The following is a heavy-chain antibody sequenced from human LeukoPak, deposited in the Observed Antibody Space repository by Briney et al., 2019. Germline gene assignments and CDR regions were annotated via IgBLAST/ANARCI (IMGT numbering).Heavy chain of an antibody. Sequence: SVKVSCKASGGTFSSYAISWVRQAPGQGLEWMGRIIPILGIANYAQKFQGRVTITADKSTSIAYMELSSLRSEDTAVYYCASVLSGIAVAGSFDPWGQGTLVTVSS. J-gene: IGHJ5*02. D-gene: IGHD6-19*01. V-gene: IGHV1-69*04. CDR1: GGTFSSYA. CDR2: IIPILGIA. CDR3: ASVLSGIAVAGSFDP.